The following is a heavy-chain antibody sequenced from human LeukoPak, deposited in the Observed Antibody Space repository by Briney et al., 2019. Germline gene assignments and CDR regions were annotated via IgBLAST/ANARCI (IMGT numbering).Heavy chain of an antibody. J-gene: IGHJ4*02. CDR1: GYIFTGYY. V-gene: IGHV1-2*02. CDR2: INPNSGGT. Sequence: ASVKVSCKASGYIFTGYYMNWVRQAPGQGLEWMGWINPNSGGTNYAQKFQGRVTMTRDTSISTAYMELSRLRSDDTAVYYCARDSGERGSGSYLIAYWGQGTLVTVSS. CDR3: ARDSGERGSGSYLIAY. D-gene: IGHD3-10*01.